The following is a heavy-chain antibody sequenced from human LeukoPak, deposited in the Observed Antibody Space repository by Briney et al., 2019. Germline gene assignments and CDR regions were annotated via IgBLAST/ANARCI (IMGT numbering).Heavy chain of an antibody. CDR2: IYYSGST. D-gene: IGHD2-2*01. V-gene: IGHV4-59*01. J-gene: IGHJ4*02. Sequence: SETLSLTCTVSGGSISSYYWSWIRQPPGKGLEWIGYIYYSGSTNYNPSLKSRVTISVDTSKNQFSLKLSSVTAADTAVYYCARVGGDSYCSSTSSYHYFDYWGQGTLVTVSS. CDR1: GGSISSYY. CDR3: ARVGGDSYCSSTSSYHYFDY.